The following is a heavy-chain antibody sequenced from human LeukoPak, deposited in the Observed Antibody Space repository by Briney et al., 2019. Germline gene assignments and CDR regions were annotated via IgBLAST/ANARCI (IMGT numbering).Heavy chain of an antibody. CDR3: AKRSSIAARSYMDV. CDR1: GFTITTYA. CDR2: ISGSGGST. J-gene: IGHJ6*03. V-gene: IGHV3-23*01. Sequence: PGRSLRLSCAASGFTITTYAMTWVRQAPGKGLEWVSAISGSGGSTYYADSVKGRFTISRDNSKNTLYLQMNSLRAEDTAVYYCAKRSSIAARSYMDVWGKGTTVTVSS. D-gene: IGHD6-6*01.